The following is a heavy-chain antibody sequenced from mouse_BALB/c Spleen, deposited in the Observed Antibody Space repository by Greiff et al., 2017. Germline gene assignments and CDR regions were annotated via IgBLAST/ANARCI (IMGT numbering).Heavy chain of an antibody. V-gene: IGHV1S22*01. D-gene: IGHD4-1*01. Sequence: LQQPGSELVRPGASVKLSCKASGYTFTSYWMHWVKQRPGQGLEWIGNIYPGSGSTNYDEKFKSKATLTVDTSSSTAYMQLSSLTSEDSAVYYCTRTGTDFDDWGQGTTLTVSS. J-gene: IGHJ2*01. CDR2: IYPGSGST. CDR1: GYTFTSYW. CDR3: TRTGTDFDD.